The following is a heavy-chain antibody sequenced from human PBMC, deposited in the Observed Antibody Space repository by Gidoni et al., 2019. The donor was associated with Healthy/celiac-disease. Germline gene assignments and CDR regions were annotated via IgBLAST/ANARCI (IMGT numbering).Heavy chain of an antibody. CDR3: ASTADSSSWYFDP. Sequence: QVQLQESGPGLVKPSETLSLTCTVSGGSISSYYWSWIRQPPGKGLEWLGYIYYSGSTNYNPSLKSRVTISVDTSKNQFSLKLSSVTAADTAVYYCASTADSSSWYFDPWGQGTLVTVSS. J-gene: IGHJ5*02. V-gene: IGHV4-59*01. CDR2: IYYSGST. CDR1: GGSISSYY. D-gene: IGHD6-13*01.